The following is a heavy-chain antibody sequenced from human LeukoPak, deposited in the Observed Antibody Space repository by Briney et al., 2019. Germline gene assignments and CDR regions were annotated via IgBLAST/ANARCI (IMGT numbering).Heavy chain of an antibody. J-gene: IGHJ2*01. V-gene: IGHV1-69*05. CDR3: AREWISYDGSRYFDL. CDR1: GGTFISYA. Sequence: GASVKVSCKASGGTFISYAISWVRQAPGQGLEWMGGIIPIFGTANYAQKFQGRVAITRDTSASTAYMELSSLRSEDTAVYYCAREWISYDGSRYFDLWGRGTLVTVSS. D-gene: IGHD5-12*01. CDR2: IIPIFGTA.